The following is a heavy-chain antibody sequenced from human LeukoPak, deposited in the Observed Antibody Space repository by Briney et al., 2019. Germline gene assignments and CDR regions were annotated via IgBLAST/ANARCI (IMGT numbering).Heavy chain of an antibody. CDR1: GGSFSGYY. CDR2: INHSVSA. Sequence: PSETLSLTCAVYGGSFSGYYRSWIRQPPGKGLEWIGEINHSVSANYNPSLKGRVTISVDTSKNQFSMKLSSVTAADTAVYYCARTAHGNYYDSSGYYYGAGRFDYWGQGTLVTVSS. D-gene: IGHD3-22*01. V-gene: IGHV4-34*01. CDR3: ARTAHGNYYDSSGYYYGAGRFDY. J-gene: IGHJ4*02.